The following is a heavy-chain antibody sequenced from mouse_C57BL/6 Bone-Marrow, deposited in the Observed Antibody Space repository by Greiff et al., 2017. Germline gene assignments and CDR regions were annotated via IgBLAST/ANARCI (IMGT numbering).Heavy chain of an antibody. CDR2: IDPENGDT. D-gene: IGHD1-2*01. Sequence: VQLQQSGAELVRPGASVKLSCTASGFNIKDDYMHWVKQRPEQGLEWIGWIDPENGDTEYASKFQGKATITADTSSNTAYLQLSSLTSEDTAVYDCTTVRPYYGMDYWGQGTSVTVSS. J-gene: IGHJ4*01. CDR1: GFNIKDDY. CDR3: TTVRPYYGMDY. V-gene: IGHV14-4*01.